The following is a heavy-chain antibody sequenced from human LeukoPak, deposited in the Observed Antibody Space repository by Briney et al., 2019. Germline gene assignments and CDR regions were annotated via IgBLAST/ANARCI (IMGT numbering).Heavy chain of an antibody. V-gene: IGHV3-23*01. CDR2: ISGSGGST. CDR1: GFTFSSYA. CDR3: AKNNAVAGIFDY. J-gene: IGHJ4*02. Sequence: GGSLRLSCAASGFTFSSYAMSWVRQAPGKGLEWVSAISGSGGSTYYADSVKGRFTISRDNSKNTLYLQMNSQRAEDTAVYYCAKNNAVAGIFDYWGQGTLVTVSS. D-gene: IGHD6-19*01.